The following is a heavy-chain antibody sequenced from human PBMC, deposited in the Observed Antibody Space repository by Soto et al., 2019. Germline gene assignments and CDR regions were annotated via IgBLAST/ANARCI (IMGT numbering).Heavy chain of an antibody. CDR2: IYHSGST. Sequence: PSETLSLTCTVSGFSISSGDYYWSWIHQPPGKGLEWIGYIYHSGSTHYNPSLKSRVIISEDTSKNQFSLKLSSVTAADTAVYYCAEDNYSSSWYLGGRGDYWGQGTLVTVSS. J-gene: IGHJ4*02. CDR3: AEDNYSSSWYLGGRGDY. V-gene: IGHV4-30-4*01. CDR1: GFSISSGDYY. D-gene: IGHD6-13*01.